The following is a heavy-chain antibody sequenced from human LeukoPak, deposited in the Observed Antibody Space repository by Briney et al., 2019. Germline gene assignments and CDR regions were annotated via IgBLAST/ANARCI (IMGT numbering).Heavy chain of an antibody. CDR3: AKDHSADGWPTFEY. CDR2: ITKYDGRL. CDR1: GFGVHTFA. Sequence: PGGSLRLSCAVSGFGVHTFAMSWVRQAPGKGLEWLASITKYDGRLYYTDSVRGRFTISRDTSQNELYLQMNGLRVDDSAIYYCAKDHSADGWPTFEYWGRGTLVTVSS. V-gene: IGHV3-23*01. D-gene: IGHD5-24*01. J-gene: IGHJ4*02.